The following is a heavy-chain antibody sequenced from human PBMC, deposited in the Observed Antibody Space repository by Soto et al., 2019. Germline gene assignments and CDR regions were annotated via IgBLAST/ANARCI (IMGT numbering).Heavy chain of an antibody. J-gene: IGHJ4*02. V-gene: IGHV3-21*01. Sequence: GGFLRLSCAASGFTFSSYNMNWVRQAPGQGLEWVSSITSSGNDKYYADSVKGRFTISRDNAKSPLYLQMDSLRAEDTAVYYCARDPPPTTTVTTPPTRWGQGTLVTVSS. D-gene: IGHD4-17*01. CDR3: ARDPPPTTTVTTPPTR. CDR2: ITSSGNDK. CDR1: GFTFSSYN.